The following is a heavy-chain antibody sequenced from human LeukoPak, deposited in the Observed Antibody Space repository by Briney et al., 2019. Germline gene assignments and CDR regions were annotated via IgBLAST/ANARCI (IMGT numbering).Heavy chain of an antibody. CDR3: ARARYSSGWYGDY. J-gene: IGHJ4*02. CDR1: GFTFSSYS. CDR2: ISSSSSYI. Sequence: GGSLRLPCAASGFTFSSYSMNWVRQAPGKGLEWVSSISSSSSYIYYADSVKGRFTISRDNAKNSLYLQMNSLRAEDTAVYYCARARYSSGWYGDYWGRGTLVTVSS. D-gene: IGHD6-19*01. V-gene: IGHV3-21*01.